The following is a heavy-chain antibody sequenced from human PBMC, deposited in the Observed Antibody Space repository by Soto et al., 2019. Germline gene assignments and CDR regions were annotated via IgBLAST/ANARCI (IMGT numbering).Heavy chain of an antibody. CDR2: IYYSGST. J-gene: IGHJ5*02. CDR3: ARLGYCSGGSCYRRFDP. D-gene: IGHD2-15*01. V-gene: IGHV4-39*01. CDR1: GGCISSSSYY. Sequence: SETLSLTCTVSGGCISSSSYYWGWIRQPPGKGLEWIGSIYYSGSTYYNPSLKSRVTISVDTSKNQFSLKLSSVTAADTAVYYCARLGYCSGGSCYRRFDPWGQGTLVTVSS.